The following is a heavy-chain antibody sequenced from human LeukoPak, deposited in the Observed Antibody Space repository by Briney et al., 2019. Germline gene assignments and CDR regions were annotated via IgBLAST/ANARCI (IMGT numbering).Heavy chain of an antibody. J-gene: IGHJ4*02. CDR3: ASLGAAGG. V-gene: IGHV4-38-2*02. D-gene: IGHD6-13*01. CDR2: FYHGGST. CDR1: GYSISTGYY. Sequence: SETLSLTCTVSGYSISTGYYWDWLRQPPGKGLEWIGTFYHGGSTYYNPSLKSRVTISVDTSKNQFSLNMTSVTAADTAVYYCASLGAAGGWGQGTLVTVSS.